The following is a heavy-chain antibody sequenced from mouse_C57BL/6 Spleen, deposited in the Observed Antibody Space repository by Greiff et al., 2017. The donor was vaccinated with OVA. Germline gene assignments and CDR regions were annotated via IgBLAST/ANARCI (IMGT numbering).Heavy chain of an antibody. V-gene: IGHV1-54*01. CDR2: INPGSGGT. Sequence: QVQLKESGAELVRPGTSVKVSCKASGYAFTNYLIEWVKQRPGQGLEWIGVINPGSGGTNYNEKFKGKATLTADKSSSTAYMQLSSLTSEDSAVYFCARRDYGSSYDYWGQGTTLTVSS. J-gene: IGHJ2*01. D-gene: IGHD1-1*01. CDR1: GYAFTNYL. CDR3: ARRDYGSSYDY.